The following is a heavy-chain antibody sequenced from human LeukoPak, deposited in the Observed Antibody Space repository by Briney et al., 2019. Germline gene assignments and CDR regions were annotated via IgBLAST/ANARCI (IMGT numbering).Heavy chain of an antibody. CDR3: ARQGVYSGSFDY. D-gene: IGHD3-10*01. J-gene: IGHJ4*02. Sequence: SETLSLTCTVSGGSISSSSYYWGWTRQPPGKGLEWIGSFYYRGSTYYNPSLKSRVTISVDTSKSQFSLKLSSVAAADTAVYYCARQGVYSGSFDYWGQGTLVTVSS. CDR1: GGSISSSSYY. V-gene: IGHV4-39*01. CDR2: FYYRGST.